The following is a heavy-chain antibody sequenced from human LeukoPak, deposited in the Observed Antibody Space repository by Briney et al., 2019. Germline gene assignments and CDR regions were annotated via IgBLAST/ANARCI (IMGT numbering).Heavy chain of an antibody. CDR3: ARDFEGVHRTTNSYTYYYYMDV. CDR1: GFTVSDNY. CDR2: IYGGST. D-gene: IGHD2/OR15-2a*01. J-gene: IGHJ6*03. V-gene: IGHV3-53*01. Sequence: GGSLRLSCAASGFTVSDNYMTWVRQAPGKGLEWVSIIYGGSTYYADSVKGRFTISRDNTKNTVYLQMNSLRAEDTAVYYCARDFEGVHRTTNSYTYYYYMDVWGKGTTVIVSS.